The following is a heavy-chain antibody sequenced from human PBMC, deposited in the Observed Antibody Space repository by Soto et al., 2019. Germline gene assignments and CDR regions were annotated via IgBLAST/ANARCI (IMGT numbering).Heavy chain of an antibody. CDR1: GASISTDSSD. J-gene: IGHJ4*02. Sequence: SETLSLTCTVSGASISTDSSDWSWIRQPPGNGLEWIAYISYSETTYYNPSLRSRVIISADLSINQFSLNLASVKDADTAVYYCAGVDYGVRGVIIFDYWGQGALVTVSS. CDR2: ISYSETT. D-gene: IGHD3-10*01. V-gene: IGHV4-30-4*01. CDR3: AGVDYGVRGVIIFDY.